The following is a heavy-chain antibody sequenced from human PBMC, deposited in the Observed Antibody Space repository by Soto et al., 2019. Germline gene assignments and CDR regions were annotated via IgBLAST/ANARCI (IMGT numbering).Heavy chain of an antibody. CDR2: IFYSGST. J-gene: IGHJ3*02. CDR1: GGSITSYY. D-gene: IGHD1-26*01. V-gene: IGHV4-59*01. Sequence: SETLSLTCTVSGGSITSYYWSWIRQPPGKGLEWIGYIFYSGSTNYNPSLTSRVTLSVDTSKNQLSLKLTSVNAADTAVYYCARVGGAPLGAFDIWGQGTMVTVSS. CDR3: ARVGGAPLGAFDI.